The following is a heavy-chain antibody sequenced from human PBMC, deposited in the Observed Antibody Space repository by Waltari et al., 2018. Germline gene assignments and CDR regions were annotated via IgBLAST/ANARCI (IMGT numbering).Heavy chain of an antibody. CDR3: ARGGLYGQQLLESAFEI. CDR2: IIPMFETA. CDR1: GGSFSPYA. J-gene: IGHJ3*02. Sequence: QVQLVQSGAEVKQPGSSVKVSCTASGGSFSPYATTWVRQAPGQGLEWMGGIIPMFETANYAQKFQERVTITTDGSMTTAYMELSSLTSEDTAVYYCARGGLYGQQLLESAFEIWGQGTKVTVAS. V-gene: IGHV1-69*05. D-gene: IGHD6-13*01.